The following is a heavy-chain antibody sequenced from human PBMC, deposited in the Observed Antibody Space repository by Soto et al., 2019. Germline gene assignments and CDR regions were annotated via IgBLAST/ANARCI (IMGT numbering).Heavy chain of an antibody. D-gene: IGHD3-16*02. J-gene: IGHJ4*02. CDR3: ARGARQHYDYVWGSYRYYPDFDY. CDR2: INHSGST. Sequence: SETLSLTCAVYGGSFSGYYWSWIRQPPGKGLEWIGEINHSGSTNCNPSLKSRVTISVDTSKNQFSLKLSSVTAADTAVYYCARGARQHYDYVWGSYRYYPDFDYWGQGTLVTVSS. V-gene: IGHV4-34*01. CDR1: GGSFSGYY.